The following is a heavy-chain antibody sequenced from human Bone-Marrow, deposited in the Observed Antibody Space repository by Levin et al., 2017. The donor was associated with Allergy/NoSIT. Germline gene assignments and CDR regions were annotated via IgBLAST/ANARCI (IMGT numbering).Heavy chain of an antibody. V-gene: IGHV3-30*18. Sequence: SCAVSGFTFSNYDMYWVRQAPGKGLEWVAVISFDGSNRDYVDSVKGRFTVSRDNSKDTLFLQMVSLRAEDTAIYYCAKGSSSGWHQIYWGQGTLVTVSS. CDR2: ISFDGSNR. J-gene: IGHJ4*02. D-gene: IGHD6-19*01. CDR1: GFTFSNYD. CDR3: AKGSSSGWHQIY.